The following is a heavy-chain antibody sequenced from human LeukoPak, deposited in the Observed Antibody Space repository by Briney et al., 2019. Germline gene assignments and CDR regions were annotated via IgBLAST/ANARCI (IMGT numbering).Heavy chain of an antibody. J-gene: IGHJ4*02. D-gene: IGHD5/OR15-5a*01. CDR2: MSTDGSNT. CDR3: TSATHDAWEVSAH. Sequence: PGGSLRLSCAASGFTFSNYWMHWVRQVPGKGPVWVSRMSTDGSNTGYADSVRGRFTVSRDNAKNTLYLQMNSLRVKDTAVYYCTSATHDAWEVSAHWGQGTLVTVSS. V-gene: IGHV3-74*01. CDR1: GFTFSNYW.